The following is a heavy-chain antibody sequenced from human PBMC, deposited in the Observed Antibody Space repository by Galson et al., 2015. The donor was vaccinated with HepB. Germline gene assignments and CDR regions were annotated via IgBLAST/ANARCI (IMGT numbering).Heavy chain of an antibody. D-gene: IGHD5-24*01. V-gene: IGHV1-69*13. CDR1: GGTFSSYA. CDR2: IIPIFGTA. Sequence: SVKVSCKASGGTFSSYAISWVRQAPGQGLEWMGGIIPIFGTANYAQKFQGRVTITADESTSTAYMELSSLRSEDTAVYYCARPLEMATTNWAFDIWGQGTMVTVSS. CDR3: ARPLEMATTNWAFDI. J-gene: IGHJ3*02.